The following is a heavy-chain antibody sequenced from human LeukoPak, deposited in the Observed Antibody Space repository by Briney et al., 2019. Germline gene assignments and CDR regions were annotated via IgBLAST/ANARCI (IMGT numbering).Heavy chain of an antibody. Sequence: SETLSLTCTVSGGSISSYYWSWIRQPPGKGLEWIGCIYYSGSTNYNPSLKSRVTISVDTSKNQFSLKLSSVTAADTAVYYCARHGGVGAGAHYYYGMDVWGQGTTVTVSS. J-gene: IGHJ6*02. CDR3: ARHGGVGAGAHYYYGMDV. V-gene: IGHV4-59*08. CDR2: IYYSGST. CDR1: GGSISSYY. D-gene: IGHD1-26*01.